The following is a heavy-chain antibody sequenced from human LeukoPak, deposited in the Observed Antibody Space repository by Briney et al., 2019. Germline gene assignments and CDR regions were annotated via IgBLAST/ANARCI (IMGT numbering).Heavy chain of an antibody. CDR3: ARETSGYCSSTSCYADSY. V-gene: IGHV4-30-2*06. CDR2: ISYTGST. J-gene: IGHJ4*02. D-gene: IGHD2-2*01. Sequence: PSETLSLTCSVSGASISSGGHYANWLRQSPGKGLEWIGYISYTGSTYYNPSLKSRVTISVDTSKNQFSLKLSSVTAADTAVYYCARETSGYCSSTSCYADSYWGQGTLVTVSS. CDR1: GASISSGGHY.